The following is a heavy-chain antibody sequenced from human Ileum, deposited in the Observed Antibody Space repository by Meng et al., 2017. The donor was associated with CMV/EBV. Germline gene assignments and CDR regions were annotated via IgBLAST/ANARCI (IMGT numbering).Heavy chain of an antibody. Sequence: EGSLRLSCAASGFSISQYWMDWVRQTPGKGLEWVANIRQDGGEKYYVDSVEGRFTISRDNAKNSLYLQMNSLRAEDTAVYYCTRSLDYWGQGTLVTVSS. CDR3: TRSLDY. CDR1: GFSISQYW. V-gene: IGHV3-7*01. J-gene: IGHJ4*02. CDR2: IRQDGGEK.